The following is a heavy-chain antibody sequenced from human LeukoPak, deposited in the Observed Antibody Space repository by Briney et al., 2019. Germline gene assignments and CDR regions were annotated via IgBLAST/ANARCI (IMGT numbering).Heavy chain of an antibody. CDR1: GGSINSYY. D-gene: IGHD6-13*01. V-gene: IGHV4-59*01. CDR3: ARGVYIAAAQYAY. J-gene: IGHJ4*02. CDR2: IYYSGST. Sequence: ASETLSLTCTVSGGSINSYYWNWIRQPPGKGLEWIGYIYYSGSTNYNPSLKSRVTISVDTSKNQLFLKLSSVTAADTAVYYCARGVYIAAAQYAYWGQGTLVTVSS.